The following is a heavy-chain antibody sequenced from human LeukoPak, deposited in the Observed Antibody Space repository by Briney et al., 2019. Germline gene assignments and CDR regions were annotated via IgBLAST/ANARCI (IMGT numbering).Heavy chain of an antibody. CDR1: GGSISSSSYY. J-gene: IGHJ6*02. V-gene: IGHV4-39*07. Sequence: TSETLSLTCTVSGGSISSSSYYWGWIRQPPGKGLEWIGSIYYSGSTYYNPSLKSRVTISVDTSKNQFSLKLSSVTAADTAVYYCARDHGMVRGVIAFLYYYGMDVWGQGTTVTVSS. CDR2: IYYSGST. CDR3: ARDHGMVRGVIAFLYYYGMDV. D-gene: IGHD3-10*01.